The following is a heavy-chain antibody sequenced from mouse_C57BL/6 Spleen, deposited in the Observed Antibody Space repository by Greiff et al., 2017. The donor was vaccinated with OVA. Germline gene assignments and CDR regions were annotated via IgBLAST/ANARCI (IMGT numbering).Heavy chain of an antibody. CDR1: GYSITSGYY. D-gene: IGHD2-2*01. Sequence: EVHLVESGPGLVKPSQSLSLTCSVTGYSITSGYYWNWIRQFPGNKLEWMGYISYDGSNNYNPSLKNRISITRDTSKNQFFLKLNSVTTEDTATYYCARDEGLRRSGGEDWGQGTTLTVSS. J-gene: IGHJ2*01. CDR2: ISYDGSN. V-gene: IGHV3-6*01. CDR3: ARDEGLRRSGGED.